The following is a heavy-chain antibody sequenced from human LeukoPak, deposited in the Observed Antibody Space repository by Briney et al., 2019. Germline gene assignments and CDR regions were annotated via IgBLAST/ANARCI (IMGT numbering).Heavy chain of an antibody. J-gene: IGHJ4*02. Sequence: GGSLRLSCAASGFTVSSNYMSWVRQAPGKGLEWVSVIYSGGSTYYADSVKGRFTISRDNSKNTLYLQMNSLRAEDTAVYYCAKARGVTMIVVVTAFDYWGQGTLVTVSS. CDR3: AKARGVTMIVVVTAFDY. CDR1: GFTVSSNY. CDR2: IYSGGST. V-gene: IGHV3-53*01. D-gene: IGHD3-22*01.